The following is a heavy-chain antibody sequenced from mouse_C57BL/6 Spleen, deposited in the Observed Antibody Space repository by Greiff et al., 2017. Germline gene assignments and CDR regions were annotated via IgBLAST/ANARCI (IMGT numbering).Heavy chain of an antibody. CDR3: ARAGTRAY. CDR1: GYTFTSYW. CDR2: IDPSDSYT. Sequence: QVQLQQPGAELVMPGASVKLSCKASGYTFTSYWMHWVKQRPGQGLEWIGEIDPSDSYTNYNQKFKGKSTLTVDKSSSTAYMQLSSLTSEDCAVYYCARAGTRAYWGQGTLVTVSA. J-gene: IGHJ3*01. V-gene: IGHV1-69*01. D-gene: IGHD3-3*01.